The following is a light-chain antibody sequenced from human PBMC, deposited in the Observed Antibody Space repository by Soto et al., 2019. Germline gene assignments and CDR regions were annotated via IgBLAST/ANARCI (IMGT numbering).Light chain of an antibody. CDR2: GAS. Sequence: IVIPQSPVTPSVSPGERATLSRRASQSVSSNLAWYQQKPGQAPSLLISGASTRATGIPDRFSGSGSETDFTLTIARLEPEDFAVYYCQQYGSSPRTFGQGTRLEIK. CDR3: QQYGSSPRT. J-gene: IGKJ5*01. CDR1: QSVSSN. V-gene: IGKV3-20*01.